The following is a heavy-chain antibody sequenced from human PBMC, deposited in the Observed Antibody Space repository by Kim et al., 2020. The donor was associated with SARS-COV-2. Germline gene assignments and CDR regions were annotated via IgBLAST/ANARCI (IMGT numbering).Heavy chain of an antibody. Sequence: ASVKVSCKASGYTFTSYAMHWVRQAPGQRLEWMGWINAGNGNTKYSQKFQGRVTITRDTSASTAYMELSSLRSEDTAVYYCARSSGGVVAGRNAFDIWGQGTMVTVSS. CDR3: ARSSGGVVAGRNAFDI. CDR2: INAGNGNT. D-gene: IGHD6-19*01. V-gene: IGHV1-3*01. J-gene: IGHJ3*02. CDR1: GYTFTSYA.